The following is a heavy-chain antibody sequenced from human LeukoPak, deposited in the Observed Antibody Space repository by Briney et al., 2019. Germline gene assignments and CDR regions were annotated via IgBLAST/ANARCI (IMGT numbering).Heavy chain of an antibody. CDR1: GGSFSGHY. V-gene: IGHV4-34*01. Sequence: SETLSLTCGVYGGSFSGHYWSWIRQPPGKGLEWIGEINHSGSTNYNPSLKSRVTISVDTSKNQFSLKLSSVTAADTAVYYCATHYYDILTGYSGWFDPWGQGTLVTVSS. CDR2: INHSGST. CDR3: ATHYYDILTGYSGWFDP. D-gene: IGHD3-9*01. J-gene: IGHJ5*02.